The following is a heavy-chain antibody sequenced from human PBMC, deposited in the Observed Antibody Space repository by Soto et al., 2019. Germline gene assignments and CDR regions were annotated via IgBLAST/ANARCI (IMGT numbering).Heavy chain of an antibody. V-gene: IGHV3-13*01. J-gene: IGHJ4*02. CDR1: GFTFSSYD. CDR2: IGTAGDT. Sequence: GGSLRLSCAASGFTFSSYDMHWVRQATGKGLEWVSAIGTAGDTYYPGSVKGRFTISRENAKNSLYLQMNSLRAGDTAVYYCARDLDSSGTLDYWGQGTLVTVSS. D-gene: IGHD6-19*01. CDR3: ARDLDSSGTLDY.